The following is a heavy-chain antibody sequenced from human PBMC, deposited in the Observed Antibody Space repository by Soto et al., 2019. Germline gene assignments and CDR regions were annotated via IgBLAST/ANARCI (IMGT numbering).Heavy chain of an antibody. D-gene: IGHD3-16*01. V-gene: IGHV3-23*01. CDR1: GFTFYSYA. CDR2: MSGGGGTT. J-gene: IGHJ4*02. CDR3: AKVITGSTFFDC. Sequence: PGGSLRLSCAASGFTFYSYAMSWVRQAPGKGLEWVSGMSGGGGTTYYADSVKGRFTISRDNSKNTLYLQMNSLRAEDTAAYYWAKVITGSTFFDCWGQGTLVTVSS.